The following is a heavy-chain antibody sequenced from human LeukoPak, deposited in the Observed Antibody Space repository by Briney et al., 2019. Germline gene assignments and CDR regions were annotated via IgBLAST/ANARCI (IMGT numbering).Heavy chain of an antibody. J-gene: IGHJ4*02. D-gene: IGHD5-24*01. CDR1: GGSISSSSYY. CDR2: IYYSGST. CDR3: ARDGYNPIDY. Sequence: SETLSLTYTVSGGSISSSSYYWGWIRQPPGRGLEWIGTIYYSGSTYYNPSLKSRITISVDTSKNQFSLKLSSVTAADTAVYYCARDGYNPIDYWGQGTLVTVSS. V-gene: IGHV4-39*02.